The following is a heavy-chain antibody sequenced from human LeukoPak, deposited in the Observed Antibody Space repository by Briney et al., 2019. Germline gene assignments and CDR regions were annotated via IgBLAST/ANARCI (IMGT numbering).Heavy chain of an antibody. CDR1: GGTFNNYA. V-gene: IGHV1-18*01. CDR3: ARDTMVRGVMPDYFDY. J-gene: IGHJ4*02. Sequence: ASVRVSCKASGGTFNNYAINWVRQAPGQGLEWMGWISAYNGNTNYAQKLQGRVTMTTDTSTSTAYMELRSLRSDDTAVYYCARDTMVRGVMPDYFDYWGQGTLVTVSS. CDR2: ISAYNGNT. D-gene: IGHD3-10*01.